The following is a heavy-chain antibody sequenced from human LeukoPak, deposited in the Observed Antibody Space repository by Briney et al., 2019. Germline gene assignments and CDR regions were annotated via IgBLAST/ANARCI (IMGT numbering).Heavy chain of an antibody. CDR1: GFTFSTYA. CDR3: AKGSAAGRPYYFDY. J-gene: IGHJ4*02. CDR2: LSGSGSSA. V-gene: IGHV3-23*01. Sequence: GGSLRLSCAASGFTFSTYAMSWVRQAPGKGLEWVSGLSGSGSSAYYADSVKGRFTISRDNSKNTLYLQMNSLRAEDAAVYFCAKGSAAGRPYYFDYWGQGTLVTVSS. D-gene: IGHD6-25*01.